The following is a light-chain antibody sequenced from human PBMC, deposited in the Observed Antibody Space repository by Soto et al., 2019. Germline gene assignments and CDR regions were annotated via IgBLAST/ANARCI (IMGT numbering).Light chain of an antibody. Sequence: DIVMTQSPDSLAVSLGERATINCKSSQSVLYSSNNKNYLAWYQQKPRQPHRLLIYWASTRESGVPDRFSGSGSGTDFTLTISSLQAEDVAVYYCQQYYTTPRTFGQGTKLEIK. CDR2: WAS. CDR1: QSVLYSSNNKNY. V-gene: IGKV4-1*01. J-gene: IGKJ2*01. CDR3: QQYYTTPRT.